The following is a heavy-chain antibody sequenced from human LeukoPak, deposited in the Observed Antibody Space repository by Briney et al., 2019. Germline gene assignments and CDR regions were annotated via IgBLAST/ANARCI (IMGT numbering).Heavy chain of an antibody. J-gene: IGHJ4*02. CDR3: AKERDLVAATYYFDY. V-gene: IGHV3-7*01. Sequence: GESLRLSCAASGFTFTTYWMSWVRQAPGKGLEWVANIKQDGTEKYYVDSVKGRFTISRDNAKNSLYLQMNSLRVEDTAVYYCAKERDLVAATYYFDYLGQGTLVTVSS. D-gene: IGHD2-15*01. CDR2: IKQDGTEK. CDR1: GFTFTTYW.